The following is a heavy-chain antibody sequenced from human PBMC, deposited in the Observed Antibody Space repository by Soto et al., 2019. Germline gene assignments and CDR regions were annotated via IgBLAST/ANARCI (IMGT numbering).Heavy chain of an antibody. Sequence: QVHLAESGGGVVQPGRSLRLSCAASGFTFNSFPMHWVRQAPGKGLEWVAVISFDGSVEYYADSVKGRFTISRDNSKNTLYLHLDCLRTEDTAMYFCARIPDPVDDAFDMWGQGTVVTVSS. CDR1: GFTFNSFP. V-gene: IGHV3-30*04. CDR3: ARIPDPVDDAFDM. J-gene: IGHJ3*02. CDR2: ISFDGSVE.